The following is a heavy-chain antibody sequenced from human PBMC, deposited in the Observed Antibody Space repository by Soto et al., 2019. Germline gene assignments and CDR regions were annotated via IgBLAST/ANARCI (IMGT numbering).Heavy chain of an antibody. V-gene: IGHV3-23*01. D-gene: IGHD6-19*01. CDR3: AKERSSGWSFDY. Sequence: EVQLLESGGGLVQPGGSLRLSCAASGFTFSTYAMNWVRQAPGKGLEWISGISGSGDSTDYADSVKGRFNVSRVNSRNTLYLQMNSLRAEHTAVFYCAKERSSGWSFDYWGQGTLVTVSS. CDR2: ISGSGDST. CDR1: GFTFSTYA. J-gene: IGHJ4*02.